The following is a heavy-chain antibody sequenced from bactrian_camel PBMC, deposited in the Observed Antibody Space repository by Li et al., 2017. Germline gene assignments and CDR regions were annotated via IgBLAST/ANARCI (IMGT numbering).Heavy chain of an antibody. CDR3: AALNSSSGGRFAWCSDF. D-gene: IGHD1*01. CDR2: TDRVGVST. CDR1: TDTYSRYC. V-gene: IGHV3S31*01. J-gene: IGHJ4*01. Sequence: VQLVESGGDSVQAGGSLRLSCVASTDTYSRYCMGWFRETPDKGREGVAATDRVGVSTYYADSVKGRFTISQDRTKNILYLQMNDLKDEDTGMYYCAALNSSSGGRFAWCSDFRGQGTQVTVS.